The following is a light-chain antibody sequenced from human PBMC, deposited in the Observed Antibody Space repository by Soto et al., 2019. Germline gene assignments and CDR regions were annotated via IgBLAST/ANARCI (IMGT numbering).Light chain of an antibody. V-gene: IGKV3-20*01. CDR3: QQSGSSPWT. CDR1: QSVSRNY. CDR2: GAS. J-gene: IGKJ1*01. Sequence: EIVFTQSPGTLSLSPGERATLSCRASQSVSRNYLVWYQQKPDQAPRLLIYGASSRATGIPDRFSGSGSGTDFTLTISKLEPEDFAVYYCQQSGSSPWTFGQGTKVDIK.